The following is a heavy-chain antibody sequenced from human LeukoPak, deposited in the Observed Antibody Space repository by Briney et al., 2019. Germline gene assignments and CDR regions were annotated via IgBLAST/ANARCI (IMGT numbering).Heavy chain of an antibody. CDR2: ISSSSSYT. CDR1: GFTFSDYY. CDR3: ARDPYYCGSGSYYTFDY. Sequence: GGSLRLSCAASGFTFSDYYMSWIRQAPGKGLEWVSYISSSSSYTNYADSVKGRFTISRDNAKNSLYLQMNSLRAEDTAVYYCARDPYYCGSGSYYTFDYWGQGTLVTVSS. J-gene: IGHJ4*02. D-gene: IGHD3-10*01. V-gene: IGHV3-11*06.